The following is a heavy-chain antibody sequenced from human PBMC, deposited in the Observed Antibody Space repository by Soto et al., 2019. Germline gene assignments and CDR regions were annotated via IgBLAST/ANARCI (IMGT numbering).Heavy chain of an antibody. CDR2: ISGGGRPI. CDR1: GFTFSTFS. J-gene: IGHJ4*02. D-gene: IGHD6-19*01. Sequence: EVQLVESGGGSVQPGGSLRLSCAASGFTFSTFSMNWVRQAPGRGLEWISYISGGGRPISYADSVKGRFTISRDNAKNSIYLQMESLTDEDTAVYYCARDLGWAFDSWGQGTLVTVSS. V-gene: IGHV3-48*02. CDR3: ARDLGWAFDS.